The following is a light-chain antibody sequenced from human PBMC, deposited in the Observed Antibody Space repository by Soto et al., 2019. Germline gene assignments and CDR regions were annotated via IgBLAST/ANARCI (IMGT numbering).Light chain of an antibody. CDR1: SGHSSYA. J-gene: IGLJ3*02. CDR3: QTWGTGSWV. Sequence: QLVLTQSPSASASLGASVKLTCTLSSGHSSYAIAWQQQQPEKGPRYLMKLNSDGSHSKGDGIPDRFSGSSSGAERYLTISSLQSEDEADYYCQTWGTGSWVFGGGTKLTVL. V-gene: IGLV4-69*01. CDR2: LNSDGSH.